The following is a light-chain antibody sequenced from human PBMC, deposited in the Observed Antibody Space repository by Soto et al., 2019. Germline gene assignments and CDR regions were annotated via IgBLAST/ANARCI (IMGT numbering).Light chain of an antibody. V-gene: IGKV1-5*01. CDR2: DAS. CDR3: QRTYSSPLT. J-gene: IGKJ4*01. Sequence: DIQMTQSPSTLPASVGDRVTITCRASQSISSWLSWYQQKPGKAPKLLIYDASSLESGVPSRFSGSGSGTEFTLTISSLQPEDVASDYCQRTYSSPLTFGEGTKVDIK. CDR1: QSISSW.